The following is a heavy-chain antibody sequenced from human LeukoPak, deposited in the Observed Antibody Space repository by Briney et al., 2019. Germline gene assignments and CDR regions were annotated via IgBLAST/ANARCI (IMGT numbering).Heavy chain of an antibody. V-gene: IGHV3-30*18. CDR3: AKDRPRYCSGGSCVTVDY. CDR2: ISYDGSNK. J-gene: IGHJ4*02. Sequence: PGRSLRLSCAASGFTSSSYGMHWGRQAQGQGLGRVAVISYDGSNKYYADSVKGRFTISRDNSKNTLYLQMNSLRAEDTAVYYCAKDRPRYCSGGSCVTVDYWGQGTLVTVSS. CDR1: GFTSSSYG. D-gene: IGHD2-15*01.